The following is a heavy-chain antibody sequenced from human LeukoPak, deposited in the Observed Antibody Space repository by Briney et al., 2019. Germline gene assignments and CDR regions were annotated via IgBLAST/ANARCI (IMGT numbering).Heavy chain of an antibody. V-gene: IGHV3-7*01. J-gene: IGHJ3*02. D-gene: IGHD1-26*01. Sequence: PGGSLRLSCAASGFTFSSYWMSWVRQAPGKGLEWVANIKQDGSEKYYVDSVKGRFTISRDNAKNSLYLQMNSLRAEDTAVYYCARVRRSAVGAWDAFDIWGQGTMVTVSS. CDR2: IKQDGSEK. CDR3: ARVRRSAVGAWDAFDI. CDR1: GFTFSSYW.